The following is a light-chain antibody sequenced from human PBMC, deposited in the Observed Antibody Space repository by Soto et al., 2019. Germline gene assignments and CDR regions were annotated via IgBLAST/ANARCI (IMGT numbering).Light chain of an antibody. Sequence: DIQMTQSPSSLSASVGDRVTITCRASQSISGYLHWYQQKPGKAPNLLIYAASTLQGGVTSRFSGSGSGTEFTLTITSLQPEDFATYYCQQSYSTPLTIGQGTRLEIK. J-gene: IGKJ5*01. CDR2: AAS. CDR3: QQSYSTPLT. V-gene: IGKV1-39*01. CDR1: QSISGY.